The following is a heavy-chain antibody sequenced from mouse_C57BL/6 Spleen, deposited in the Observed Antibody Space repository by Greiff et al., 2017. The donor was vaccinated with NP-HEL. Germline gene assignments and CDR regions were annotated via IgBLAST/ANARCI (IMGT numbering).Heavy chain of an antibody. Sequence: EVQGVESGGGLVKPGGSLKLSCAASGFTFSSYAMSWVRQTPEKRLEWVATISDGGSYTYYPDNVKGRFTISRDNAKNNLYLQMSHLKSEDTARYYCARGYERFAYWGQGTLVTVSA. J-gene: IGHJ3*01. CDR2: ISDGGSYT. CDR3: ARGYERFAY. CDR1: GFTFSSYA. V-gene: IGHV5-4*01. D-gene: IGHD2-12*01.